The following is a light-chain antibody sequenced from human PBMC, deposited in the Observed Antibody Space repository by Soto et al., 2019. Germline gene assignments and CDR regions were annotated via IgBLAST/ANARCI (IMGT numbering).Light chain of an antibody. CDR2: EIS. CDR3: TSYSRYSVLV. CDR1: SSDIGGYNY. Sequence: QSVLTQPASVSGAPGQSITISCTGISSDIGGYNYVCWYQQHAGKAPKLIIFEISNRPSGGSHFFSSSNSGYTALLTIAWLKAEDEADYYCTSYSRYSVLVFGGGTKVTV. V-gene: IGLV2-14*01. J-gene: IGLJ3*02.